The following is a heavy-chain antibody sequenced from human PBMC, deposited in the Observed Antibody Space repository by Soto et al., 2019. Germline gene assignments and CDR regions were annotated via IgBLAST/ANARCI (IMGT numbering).Heavy chain of an antibody. CDR3: ARHCSSTGCCFGNYYYGMDV. V-gene: IGHV5-10-1*01. D-gene: IGHD2-2*01. CDR1: GYSFTSYW. CDR2: IDPSDSYT. J-gene: IGHJ6*02. Sequence: ESLKISCKGSGYSFTSYWISWVRQMPGKGLEWMGRIDPSDSYTNYSPSFQGHVTISADKFISTAYLQWSSLKASDTAMYYCARHCSSTGCCFGNYYYGMDVWGRWTTVTVSS.